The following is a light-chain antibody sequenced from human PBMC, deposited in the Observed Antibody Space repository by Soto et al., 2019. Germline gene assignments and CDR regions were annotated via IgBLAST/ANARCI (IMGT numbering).Light chain of an antibody. CDR1: RDITDY. CDR3: HNYNSAPWT. Sequence: DIRMTQSPSSLSASVGDRVTITCRASRDITDYLAWYQQKPGQVPKLLIYAASTLQSGVPSRFTASGSGTDFTLTITGLQPDDFATYYCHNYNSAPWTFGQGTQVEF. J-gene: IGKJ1*01. CDR2: AAS. V-gene: IGKV1-27*01.